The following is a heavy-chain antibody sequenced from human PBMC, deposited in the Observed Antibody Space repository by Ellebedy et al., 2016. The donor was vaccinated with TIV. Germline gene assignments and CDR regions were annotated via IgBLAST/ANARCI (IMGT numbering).Heavy chain of an antibody. CDR1: GFTFSDYC. D-gene: IGHD1-26*01. CDR3: ARDWDWAFDI. V-gene: IGHV3-69-1*01. CDR2: ISTTSSI. J-gene: IGHJ3*02. Sequence: GESLKISXAASGFTFSDYCMNWVRQAPGKGLEWVSYISTTSSIYYADSVRGRFTISRDNVKDSLYLQMNSLRDEDTAVYYCARDWDWAFDIWGQGTMVTVSS.